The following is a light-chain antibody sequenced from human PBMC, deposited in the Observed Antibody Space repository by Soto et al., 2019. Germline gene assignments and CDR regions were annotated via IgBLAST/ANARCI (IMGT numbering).Light chain of an antibody. CDR3: QVYNSSPWT. V-gene: IGKV3-20*01. Sequence: EIVLTQSPGTLSLSPGERATLSCRASQSVSSSYLAWYQQKPGQAPRLLIYGASSRATGIPDRFSGSGSGTDFTLTISRLEPEDFAVYYCQVYNSSPWTFGQGTKVDIK. J-gene: IGKJ1*01. CDR2: GAS. CDR1: QSVSSSY.